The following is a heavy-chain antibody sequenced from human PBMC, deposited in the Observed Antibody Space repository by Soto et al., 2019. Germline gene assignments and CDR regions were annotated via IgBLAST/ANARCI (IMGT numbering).Heavy chain of an antibody. CDR3: ARSRDCGGDCSAYFDY. J-gene: IGHJ4*02. Sequence: SETLSLTCTVSGGSISSGGYYWSWIRQHPGKGLEWIGYIYYSGSTYYNPSLKSRVTISVDTSKNQFSLKLSSVTAADTAVYYCARSRDCGGDCSAYFDYWGPGTLVTVSS. CDR2: IYYSGST. V-gene: IGHV4-31*03. CDR1: GGSISSGGYY. D-gene: IGHD2-21*02.